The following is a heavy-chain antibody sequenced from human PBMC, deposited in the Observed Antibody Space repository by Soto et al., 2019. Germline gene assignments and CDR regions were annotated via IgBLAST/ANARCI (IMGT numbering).Heavy chain of an antibody. CDR2: IRKKFNSYTT. D-gene: IGHD6-6*01. J-gene: IGHJ4*02. CDR1: GFTFSDHY. Sequence: GGSLRLSCAASGFTFSDHYMDWVRQAPGKGLEWVGRIRKKFNSYTTEYAASVKGRFTISRDDSENSLYLQMASLKTEDTAVYYCVRVHGSFYFDFWGQGTLVTVPQ. V-gene: IGHV3-72*01. CDR3: VRVHGSFYFDF.